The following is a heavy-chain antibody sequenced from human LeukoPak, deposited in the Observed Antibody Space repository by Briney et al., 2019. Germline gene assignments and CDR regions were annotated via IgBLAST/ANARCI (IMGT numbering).Heavy chain of an antibody. V-gene: IGHV4-31*03. CDR3: ARTITIFGALGYFDY. J-gene: IGHJ4*02. CDR2: IYYSGNT. CDR1: GTSISSGAYS. Sequence: PSETLSLTCTVSGTSISSGAYSWSWVRQHRGKGLEWIAYIYYSGNTYYNPSLKRRVTISVDTSKNQFSLKLSSVTAADTAVYYCARTITIFGALGYFDYWGQGTLVTVSS. D-gene: IGHD3-3*01.